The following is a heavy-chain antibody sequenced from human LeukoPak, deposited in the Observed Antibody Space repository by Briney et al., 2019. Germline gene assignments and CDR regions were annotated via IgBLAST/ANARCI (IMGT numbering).Heavy chain of an antibody. V-gene: IGHV4-39*02. CDR1: GGSISTSSFF. CDR3: ARPPTSGYPLDAVAADSHWFFDL. CDR2: VYFTGRT. J-gene: IGHJ2*01. D-gene: IGHD6-19*01. Sequence: PSETLSLTCSVSGGSISTSSFFWGWIRQAPGKGLEWIGTVYFTGRTYYNPSLQSRVTMSVDTSRNHFSLRLTSVTAADTAVYYCARPPTSGYPLDAVAADSHWFFDLWGRGTLVTVSS.